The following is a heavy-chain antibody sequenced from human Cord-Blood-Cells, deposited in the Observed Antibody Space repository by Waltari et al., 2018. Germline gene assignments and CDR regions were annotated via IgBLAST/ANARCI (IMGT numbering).Heavy chain of an antibody. D-gene: IGHD4-17*01. CDR3: ARQGPSYGDYDY. V-gene: IGHV4-59*01. Sequence: QVQLQESGPGLVKPSETLSVTCTAPGGSISSYYWSWIRQPPGKGLEWIGYIYYSGSTNYNPTLKSRVTISLDTSKNQFSLKLSSVTAADTAVYYCARQGPSYGDYDYWGQGTLVTVSS. CDR1: GGSISSYY. J-gene: IGHJ4*02. CDR2: IYYSGST.